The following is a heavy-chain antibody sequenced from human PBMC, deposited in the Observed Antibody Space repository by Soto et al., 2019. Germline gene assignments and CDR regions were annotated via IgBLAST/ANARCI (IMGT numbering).Heavy chain of an antibody. D-gene: IGHD4-17*01. CDR1: GYTFTSYA. CDR2: INAGNGNT. J-gene: IGHJ4*02. CDR3: ATSLYGTTYFDY. Sequence: ASVKVSCKASGYTFTSYAMHWVRQAPGQRLEWMGWINAGNGNTKYSQKFQGRVTITRDTSASTAYMELSSLRSEDTAVYYCATSLYGTTYFDYWGQGTLVTVSS. V-gene: IGHV1-3*01.